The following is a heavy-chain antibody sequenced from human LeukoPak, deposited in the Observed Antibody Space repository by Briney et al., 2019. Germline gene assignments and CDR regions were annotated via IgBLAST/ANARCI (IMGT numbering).Heavy chain of an antibody. CDR1: GFTFSSYA. Sequence: GGSLRLSCVASGFTFSSYAMSWVRQSPGKGLEWVGRIRSKTDGGTTYYAAPMKGRFTISRDDLKNMLFLQMNSLQIEDTAVYYCTTDGEMATNSFDHWGQGTLVTVSS. CDR3: TTDGEMATNSFDH. D-gene: IGHD5-24*01. V-gene: IGHV3-15*06. CDR2: IRSKTDGGTT. J-gene: IGHJ4*02.